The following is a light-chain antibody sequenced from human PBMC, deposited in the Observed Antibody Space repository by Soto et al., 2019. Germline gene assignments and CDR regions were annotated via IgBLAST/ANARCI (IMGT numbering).Light chain of an antibody. J-gene: IGLJ1*01. V-gene: IGLV2-14*01. CDR3: SSYTSSSTPVV. Sequence: QSALTQPASVSGSPGQSITISCTGTSSDVGGYNYVSWYQQHPGKAPKLMIYEVSNRPSGVSNRFSGSKSGNTASLTISGLQADDEADYYCSSYTSSSTPVVFGTGTKLTVL. CDR2: EVS. CDR1: SSDVGGYNY.